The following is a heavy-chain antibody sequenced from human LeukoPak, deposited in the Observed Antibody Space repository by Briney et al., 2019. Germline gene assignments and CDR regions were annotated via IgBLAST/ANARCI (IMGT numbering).Heavy chain of an antibody. CDR2: IYYSGST. CDR3: ASRAYYYGSGSLDY. V-gene: IGHV4-59*08. Sequence: PSETLSLTCTVSGGSISSYYWSWIRQPPGKGLEWIGYIYYSGSTNYNPSLKSRVTISVDTSKNQFSLKLSSVTAADTAVYYCASRAYYYGSGSLDYWGQGTLVTVSS. J-gene: IGHJ4*02. D-gene: IGHD3-10*01. CDR1: GGSISSYY.